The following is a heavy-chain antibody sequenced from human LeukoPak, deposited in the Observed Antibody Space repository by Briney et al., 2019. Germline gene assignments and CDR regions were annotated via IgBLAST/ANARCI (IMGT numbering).Heavy chain of an antibody. J-gene: IGHJ3*02. CDR1: GFTVSSNY. CDR3: ARDQSIAAAGIAFDI. Sequence: GGSLRLSCAASGFTVSSNYMSWVRQAPGKGLEWVSVIYSGGSTYYADSVKGRFTISRDNSKNTLYLQMNSLRAEDTAVYYCARDQSIAAAGIAFDIWGQGTMVTVSS. V-gene: IGHV3-53*01. CDR2: IYSGGST. D-gene: IGHD6-13*01.